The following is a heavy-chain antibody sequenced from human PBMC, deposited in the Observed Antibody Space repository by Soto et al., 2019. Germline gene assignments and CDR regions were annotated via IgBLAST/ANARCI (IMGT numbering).Heavy chain of an antibody. J-gene: IGHJ6*02. Sequence: QVKLVQSGAEVKKPGASVKVSCKASGYTFTSYGISWVRQAPGQGLEWMGWISAYNGNTNYAQKLQGRVTMTTDTSTSTAYMELRSLRSDVTAVYYCALHSSSPPYYYCYYGMDVWGQGTTVTVSS. V-gene: IGHV1-18*01. D-gene: IGHD6-13*01. CDR1: GYTFTSYG. CDR2: ISAYNGNT. CDR3: ALHSSSPPYYYCYYGMDV.